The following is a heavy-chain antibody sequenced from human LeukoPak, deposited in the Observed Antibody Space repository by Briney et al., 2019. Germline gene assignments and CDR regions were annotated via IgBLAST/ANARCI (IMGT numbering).Heavy chain of an antibody. CDR3: TIIPNVILFTHYFEY. CDR1: GGTFSNYA. Sequence: SVKVSCKASGGTFSNYAISWVRQAPGQGLEWMGSIIPFLGTTNYAQKFQGRVTITADEPTRTAYMELTYVRSDDTAVYYCTIIPNVILFTHYFEYWGQGTLVTVSS. CDR2: IIPFLGTT. D-gene: IGHD2-21*01. V-gene: IGHV1-69*11. J-gene: IGHJ4*02.